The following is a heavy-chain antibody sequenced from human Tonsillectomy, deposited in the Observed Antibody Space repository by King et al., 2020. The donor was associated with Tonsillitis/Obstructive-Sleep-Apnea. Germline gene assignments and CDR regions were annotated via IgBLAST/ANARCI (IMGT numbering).Heavy chain of an antibody. V-gene: IGHV3-53*01. J-gene: IGHJ4*02. CDR1: GFTVSGNC. D-gene: IGHD5-12*01. CDR2: IYSGGST. CDR3: ARGSGSYRGYEYYFDY. Sequence: QLVQSGGGLIQPGGSLRLSCAASGFTVSGNCMSWVRQAPGKGLEWVSLIYSGGSTYYADSVKGRFTISRDNSKNTLYLQMNSLRAEDTAVYYCARGSGSYRGYEYYFDYWGQGTLVTLSS.